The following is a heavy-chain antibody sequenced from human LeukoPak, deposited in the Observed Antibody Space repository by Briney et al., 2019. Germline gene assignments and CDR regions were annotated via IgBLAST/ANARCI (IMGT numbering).Heavy chain of an antibody. CDR2: IYYSGST. Sequence: SQTLSLTCTVSGGSISSGGYYWSWIRQHPGKGLEWIGYIYYSGSTYYNPSLKSRVTISVDTSKNQFSLKLSSVTAADTAVYYCARATPEGPGIAAAGTFDYWGQGTLVTDSS. CDR1: GGSISSGGYY. D-gene: IGHD6-13*01. J-gene: IGHJ4*02. CDR3: ARATPEGPGIAAAGTFDY. V-gene: IGHV4-31*03.